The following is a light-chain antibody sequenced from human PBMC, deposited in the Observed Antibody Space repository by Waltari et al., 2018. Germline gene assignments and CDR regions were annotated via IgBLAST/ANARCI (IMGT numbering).Light chain of an antibody. J-gene: IGLJ3*02. CDR3: SSDTSSSTWV. V-gene: IGLV2-18*02. Sequence: QSALTQPPSVSGSPGQSVTISCTGTSSDVGSYNRVSWYQQPPGTAPKLVIYEVSNRPSGGPDRFSGSESGNTSSLTIAGLQAEDEADYYCSSDTSSSTWVFGGGTKLTVL. CDR2: EVS. CDR1: SSDVGSYNR.